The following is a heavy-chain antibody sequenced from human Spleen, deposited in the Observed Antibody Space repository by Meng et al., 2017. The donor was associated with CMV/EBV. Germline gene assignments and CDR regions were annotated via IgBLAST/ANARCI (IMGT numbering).Heavy chain of an antibody. V-gene: IGHV1-2*02. J-gene: IGHJ3*02. CDR1: GYTFSSYY. D-gene: IGHD3-9*01. CDR3: AREGFEDAFDI. CDR2: INPSSGGT. Sequence: ASVNVSCKASGYTFSSYYMHWVRQAPGQGLEWMGWINPSSGGTNYAQRFQGRVTMTSDTSFRTAYMELSRLRADDTAVYYCAREGFEDAFDIWGQGTMVTVSS.